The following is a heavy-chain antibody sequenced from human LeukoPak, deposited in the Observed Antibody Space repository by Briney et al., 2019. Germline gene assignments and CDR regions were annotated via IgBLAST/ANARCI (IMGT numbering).Heavy chain of an antibody. Sequence: CGSLRLSCAASGFTFSSYAMSWVRQAPGKGLEWVSAISGSGGNTYYADSVKGRFAISRDNSKSTIYLQMNSLRAEDTALYYCAKGDGINHYQWFDLWGQGTLVTVSS. D-gene: IGHD2-2*01. CDR2: ISGSGGNT. CDR1: GFTFSSYA. V-gene: IGHV3-23*01. J-gene: IGHJ5*02. CDR3: AKGDGINHYQWFDL.